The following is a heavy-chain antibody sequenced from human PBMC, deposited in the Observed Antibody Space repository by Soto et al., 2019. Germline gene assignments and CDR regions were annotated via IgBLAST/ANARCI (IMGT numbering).Heavy chain of an antibody. Sequence: WWSLRLSCSASVFTFSSYAMSWFRQAPGKGLEWVSAISGSGGSTYYADSVKGRFTISRDNSKNTLYLQMNSLRAEDTAVYYCAKGRGRFGTVWFDPWGQGTLVTVSS. CDR1: VFTFSSYA. V-gene: IGHV3-23*01. D-gene: IGHD3-16*01. CDR3: AKGRGRFGTVWFDP. J-gene: IGHJ5*02. CDR2: ISGSGGST.